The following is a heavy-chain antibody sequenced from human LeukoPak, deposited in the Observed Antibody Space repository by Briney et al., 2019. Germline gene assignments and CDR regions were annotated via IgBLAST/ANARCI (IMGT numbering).Heavy chain of an antibody. CDR3: ARDLGTYYDFWSGYVGY. D-gene: IGHD3-3*01. J-gene: IGHJ4*02. CDR2: ISAYNGNT. CDR1: GYTFTSYG. Sequence: VASVNVSCKASGYTFTSYGISWVRQAPGQGLEWMGWISAYNGNTNYAQKLQGRVTMTTDTSTSTAYMELRSLRSDDTAVYYCARDLGTYYDFWSGYVGYWGQGTLVTVSS. V-gene: IGHV1-18*01.